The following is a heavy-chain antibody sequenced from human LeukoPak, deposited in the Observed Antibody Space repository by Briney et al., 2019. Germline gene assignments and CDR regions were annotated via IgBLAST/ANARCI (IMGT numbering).Heavy chain of an antibody. Sequence: SGGSLRLSCAASGFSFSSFAMSWVRQAPGKGLEWVSSIHGSGGLTYYADSVKGRFSISRDTSSVYLHMNGLRAEDTALYYCAKDQGNDYGDQLHYWGQGTLVTVSS. CDR3: AKDQGNDYGDQLHY. J-gene: IGHJ4*02. V-gene: IGHV3-23*01. CDR2: IHGSGGLT. CDR1: GFSFSSFA. D-gene: IGHD4/OR15-4a*01.